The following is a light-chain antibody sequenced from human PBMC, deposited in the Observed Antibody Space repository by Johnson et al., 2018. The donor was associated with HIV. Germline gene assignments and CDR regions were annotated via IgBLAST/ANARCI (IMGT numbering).Light chain of an antibody. J-gene: IGLJ1*01. CDR2: GNY. CDR3: QSYDNALSGSKV. V-gene: IGLV1-40*01. CDR1: SSNIGAGYD. Sequence: QSVLTQPPSVSGAPGQRVTISCTGSSSNIGAGYDVHWYQQFPGTAPKLLIYGNYNRPSGVPERFSGSKSGTSASLALTGLQAEDEADYYCQSYDNALSGSKVFGTGTEVTVL.